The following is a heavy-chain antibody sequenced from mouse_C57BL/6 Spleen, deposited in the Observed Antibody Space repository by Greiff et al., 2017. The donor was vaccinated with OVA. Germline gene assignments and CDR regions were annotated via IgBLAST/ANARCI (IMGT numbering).Heavy chain of an antibody. V-gene: IGHV1-26*01. CDR3: AGGNYVGGAMDY. Sequence: SGPELVKPGASVKISCKASGYTFTDYYMNWVKQSHGKSLEWIGDINPNNGGTSYNQKFKGKATLTVDKSSSTAYMELRSLTSEDSAVYYCAGGNYVGGAMDYWGQGTSVTVSS. CDR2: INPNNGGT. CDR1: GYTFTDYY. J-gene: IGHJ4*01. D-gene: IGHD2-1*01.